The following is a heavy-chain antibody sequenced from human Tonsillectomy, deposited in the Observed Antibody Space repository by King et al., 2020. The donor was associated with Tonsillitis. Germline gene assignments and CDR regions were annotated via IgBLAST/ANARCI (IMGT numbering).Heavy chain of an antibody. Sequence: QLQESGPGLVKPSQTLSLTCTVSGGSISSGSYCWSWIRQPAGKGLEWIGRIYTSGSTKYNPSLKSRVTISLDTSKNQFSLKLSSVTAADTAVYYCARTGYSSGWPMDYWGQGTLVTVSS. V-gene: IGHV4-61*02. CDR3: ARTGYSSGWPMDY. J-gene: IGHJ4*02. CDR2: IYTSGST. CDR1: GGSISSGSYC. D-gene: IGHD6-19*01.